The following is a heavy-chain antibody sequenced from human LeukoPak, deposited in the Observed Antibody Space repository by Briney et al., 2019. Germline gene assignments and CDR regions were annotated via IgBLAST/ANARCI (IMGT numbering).Heavy chain of an antibody. Sequence: GASVKVSCKVSGYTLSDLAMQWVRQAPGKGLEWMGGLHPEDGEAIYAQPLQGRVTMTEDTSTDTAYMELSSLRSDDTAVYYCATRNFGDYGAFDIWGQGTLVTVSS. J-gene: IGHJ3*02. CDR1: GYTLSDLA. V-gene: IGHV1-24*01. CDR3: ATRNFGDYGAFDI. D-gene: IGHD4-17*01. CDR2: LHPEDGEA.